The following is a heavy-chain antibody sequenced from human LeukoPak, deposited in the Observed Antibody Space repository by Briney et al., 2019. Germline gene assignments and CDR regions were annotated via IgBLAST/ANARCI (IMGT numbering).Heavy chain of an antibody. CDR2: ISYDGSNK. CDR3: AKDDLWFGESRWYFYYYGMDV. J-gene: IGHJ6*02. CDR1: GFTFSSYG. V-gene: IGHV3-30*18. D-gene: IGHD3-10*01. Sequence: GGSLRLSCAASGFTFSSYGMHWVRQAPGKGLEWVALISYDGSNKYYADSVKGRFTISRDNSKYTLYLQMNSLRAEDTAVYYCAKDDLWFGESRWYFYYYGMDVWGQGTTVTVSS.